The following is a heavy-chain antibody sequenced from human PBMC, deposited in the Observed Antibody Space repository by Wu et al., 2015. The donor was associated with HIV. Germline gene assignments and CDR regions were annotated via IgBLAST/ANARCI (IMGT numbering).Heavy chain of an antibody. J-gene: IGHJ6*02. CDR1: GYIFTDYG. CDR2: ISTNSGKT. CDR3: ARSREIWFANGMAV. D-gene: IGHD3-10*01. Sequence: QVQLVQSGGEVKKPGASVKVSCKASGYIFTDYGITWVRKAPGQGLEWMGWISTNSGKTNYAQRFQGRVIMTTETSSSTVYMEMRSLRSDDTGVYYCARSREIWFANGMAVWGQGPRSPSP. V-gene: IGHV1-18*01.